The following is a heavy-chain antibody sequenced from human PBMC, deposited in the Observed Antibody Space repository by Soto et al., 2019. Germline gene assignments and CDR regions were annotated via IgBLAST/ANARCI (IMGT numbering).Heavy chain of an antibody. CDR1: GYTFTGYY. J-gene: IGHJ4*02. CDR3: ARGPPLGVGYFDY. CDR2: INPNSGGT. D-gene: IGHD3-3*01. Sequence: ASVKVSCKASGYTFTGYYMHWVRQAPGQGLEWMGWINPNSGGTNYAQKFQGWVTMTRDTSISTAYMELSRLRSDDTAVYYCARGPPLGVGYFDYWGQGTLVTVSS. V-gene: IGHV1-2*04.